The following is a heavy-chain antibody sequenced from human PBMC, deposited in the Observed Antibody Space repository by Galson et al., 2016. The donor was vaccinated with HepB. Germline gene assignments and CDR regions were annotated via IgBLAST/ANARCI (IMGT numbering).Heavy chain of an antibody. D-gene: IGHD3-10*01. CDR2: ISNGGSYK. Sequence: SLRLSCAASGFTFSSNAMHWVRQAPGKGLEWVAVISNGGSYKDYADSVKGRFTISRDNSKNIVYLQMSSLRAEDTAVYYCARDHSWFGDNWLDPWGQGTLVTVSS. CDR3: ARDHSWFGDNWLDP. V-gene: IGHV3-30*04. CDR1: GFTFSSNA. J-gene: IGHJ5*02.